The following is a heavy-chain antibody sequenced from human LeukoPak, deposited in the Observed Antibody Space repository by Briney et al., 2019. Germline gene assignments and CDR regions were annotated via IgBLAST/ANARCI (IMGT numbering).Heavy chain of an antibody. V-gene: IGHV1-69*13. CDR2: IIPIFGTA. CDR1: GGTFSSYA. D-gene: IGHD2-21*02. CDR3: ARANCGGDCYADAFDS. Sequence: SVSVSCKASGGTFSSYAISWVRQAPGQGLEWMGGIIPIFGTANYAQKFQGRVTITADESTSTAYMELSSLRSEDTAVYYCARANCGGDCYADAFDSWGHGIIVSVSS. J-gene: IGHJ3*02.